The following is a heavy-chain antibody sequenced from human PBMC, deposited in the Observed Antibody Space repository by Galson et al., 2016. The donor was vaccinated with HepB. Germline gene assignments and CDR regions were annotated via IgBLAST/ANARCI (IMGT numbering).Heavy chain of an antibody. J-gene: IGHJ5*02. CDR3: ARDAGRGDKFDP. V-gene: IGHV1-3*04. Sequence: SVKVSCKGSGYTFTRHAVHWVRQAPGQRLEWMGWINTDNGDTSYAQKFQGRVTMTRDTSTSAGYMELSSLTSEDTAVYYCARDAGRGDKFDPWGQGTLVTVSS. CDR2: INTDNGDT. D-gene: IGHD2-8*01. CDR1: GYTFTRHA.